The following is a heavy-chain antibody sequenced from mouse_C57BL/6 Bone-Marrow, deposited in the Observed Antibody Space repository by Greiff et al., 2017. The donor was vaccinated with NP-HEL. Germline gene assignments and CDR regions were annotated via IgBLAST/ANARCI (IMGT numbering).Heavy chain of an antibody. CDR2: INPGSGGT. Sequence: VQLQQSGAELVRPGTSVKVSCKASGYAFTNYLIEWVKQRPGQGLEWIGVINPGSGGTNYNEKFKGKATLTADKSSSTAYMQLSSLTSEYSAVYFCAREGGYGYDEGRGAMDYWGQGTSVTVSS. CDR1: GYAFTNYL. V-gene: IGHV1-54*01. D-gene: IGHD2-2*01. CDR3: AREGGYGYDEGRGAMDY. J-gene: IGHJ4*01.